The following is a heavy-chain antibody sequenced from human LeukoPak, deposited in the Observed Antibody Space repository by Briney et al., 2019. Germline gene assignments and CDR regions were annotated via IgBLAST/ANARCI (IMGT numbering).Heavy chain of an antibody. CDR2: INPDSGGS. D-gene: IGHD1-1*01. CDR3: TRSRNDALGY. CDR1: GFTFTGYY. Sequence: ASVKVSCKASGFTFTGYYMHWVRQAPGQGLEWMGWINPDSGGSNYAQKFLGRITMTRDTSITTAYMELSRLTSDDTAVYYCTRSRNDALGYWGQGTLVTVSS. J-gene: IGHJ4*02. V-gene: IGHV1-2*02.